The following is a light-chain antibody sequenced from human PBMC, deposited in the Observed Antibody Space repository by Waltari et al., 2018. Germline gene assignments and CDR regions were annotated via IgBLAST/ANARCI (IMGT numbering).Light chain of an antibody. J-gene: IGLJ3*02. CDR1: SSNVGSDY. CDR3: AAWHNSRNGWV. Sequence: QSVLTQPPSASATPGQRVTISCSGGSSNVGSDYVHCYQQLPGTAPKLSIYRDNERPSGVPDRFSGSKSGTSASLAISGLQSEDEADYYCAAWHNSRNGWVFGGGTKLTVL. CDR2: RDN. V-gene: IGLV1-44*01.